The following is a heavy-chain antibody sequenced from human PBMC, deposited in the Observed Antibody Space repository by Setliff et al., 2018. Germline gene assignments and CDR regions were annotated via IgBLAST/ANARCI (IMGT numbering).Heavy chain of an antibody. CDR2: ISPYNGKT. J-gene: IGHJ4*02. CDR1: GYMFKRYG. CDR3: ARDGGGYCATTSCFHFDY. V-gene: IGHV1-18*04. Sequence: ASVKVSCKASGYMFKRYGINWMRQAPGQRPEWMGWISPYNGKTRSIERFQGRLTLTIDTSTNTVFMELRNLRPDDTAIYYCARDGGGYCATTSCFHFDYWGQGTQVTVSS. D-gene: IGHD2-15*01.